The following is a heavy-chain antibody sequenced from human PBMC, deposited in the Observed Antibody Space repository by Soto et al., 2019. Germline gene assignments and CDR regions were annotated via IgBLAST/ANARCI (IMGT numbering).Heavy chain of an antibody. D-gene: IGHD3-22*01. Sequence: GESLKISCKGSGYSFTSYWIGWVRQMPGKGLEWMGIIYPGDSDTRYSPSFQGQVTISADKSISTAYLQWSSLKASDTAMYYCARHEIELSYYYDSSGYSLDYWGQGTLVTVSS. V-gene: IGHV5-51*01. J-gene: IGHJ4*02. CDR2: IYPGDSDT. CDR3: ARHEIELSYYYDSSGYSLDY. CDR1: GYSFTSYW.